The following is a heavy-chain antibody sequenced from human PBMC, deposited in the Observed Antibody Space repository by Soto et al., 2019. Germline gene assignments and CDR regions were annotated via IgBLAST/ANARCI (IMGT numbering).Heavy chain of an antibody. CDR1: GFTVSSTNY. D-gene: IGHD2-8*01. V-gene: IGHV3-53*04. CDR3: AREEESMGIDY. CDR2: IYPGGTT. Sequence: EVQLVESGGGLIQPGGSLRLSCVVSGFTVSSTNYMSWVRQAPGKGLEWVSVIYPGGTTFYADSVKGRFTISRHNSKNTLYLQMNSLRAEDTAVYYCAREEESMGIDYWGQGTLVTVSS. J-gene: IGHJ4*02.